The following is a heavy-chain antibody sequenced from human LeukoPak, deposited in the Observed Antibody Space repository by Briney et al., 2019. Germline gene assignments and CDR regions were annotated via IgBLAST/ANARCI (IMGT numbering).Heavy chain of an antibody. CDR2: INHSGST. V-gene: IGHV4-34*01. CDR1: GGSFSGYY. CDR3: ATSNDYGEYSFDY. J-gene: IGHJ4*02. Sequence: PSETLSLTCAVYGGSFSGYYLSWIRQPPGKGLEWIGEINHSGSTNYNPSLKSRVTISVDTSKNQFSLKLSSVTAADTAVYYCATSNDYGEYSFDYWGQGTLVTVSS. D-gene: IGHD4-17*01.